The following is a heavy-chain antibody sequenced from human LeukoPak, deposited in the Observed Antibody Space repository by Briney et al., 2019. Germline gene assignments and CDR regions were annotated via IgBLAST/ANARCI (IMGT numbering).Heavy chain of an antibody. J-gene: IGHJ3*02. CDR1: GFTFSSYA. CDR2: ISGSGGST. V-gene: IGHV3-23*01. Sequence: GGSLRLSCAASGFTFSSYAMSWVRQAPGKGLEWVSAISGSGGSTYHADSVKGRFTISRDNSKNTLYLQMNSLRAEDTAVYYCAKVDYDVGSGEALDIWGQGTMVTVSS. D-gene: IGHD3-22*01. CDR3: AKVDYDVGSGEALDI.